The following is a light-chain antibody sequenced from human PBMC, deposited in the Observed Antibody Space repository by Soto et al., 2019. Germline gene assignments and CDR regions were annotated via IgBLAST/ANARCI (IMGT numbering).Light chain of an antibody. Sequence: EIVLTQSPGTLSLSPGERATLSCRASQSLTNNYLAWYQQKPGQSPRLLIYGASSRASGIPDRFSGSGSGTDFTLTISRLEPEDFAVYYCQQYDTSPEWTFGQGTKVDIK. J-gene: IGKJ1*01. CDR1: QSLTNNY. CDR2: GAS. CDR3: QQYDTSPEWT. V-gene: IGKV3-20*01.